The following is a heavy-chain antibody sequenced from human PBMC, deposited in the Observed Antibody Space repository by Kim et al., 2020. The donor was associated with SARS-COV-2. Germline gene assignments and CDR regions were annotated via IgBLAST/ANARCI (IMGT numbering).Heavy chain of an antibody. V-gene: IGHV3-48*02. CDR2: ITKSSTTI. CDR1: GFTFSAYD. D-gene: IGHD3-16*01. Sequence: GGSLRLSCATSGFTFSAYDMNWVRQAPGKGLEWLSFITKSSTTIYYADSVKGRFTTSRDNAKNSLHLQMNSLKDEDTAVYHCVRDRMGGAFDIWGQGTLGSVSS. CDR3: VRDRMGGAFDI. J-gene: IGHJ3*02.